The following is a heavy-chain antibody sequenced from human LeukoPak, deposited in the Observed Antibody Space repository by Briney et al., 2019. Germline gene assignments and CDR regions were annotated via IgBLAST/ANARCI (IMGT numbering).Heavy chain of an antibody. CDR2: IYFSGST. V-gene: IGHV4-59*12. Sequence: SETLSLTCTVSGGSISGFYWSWIRQPPGKGLEWIGYIYFSGSTHYIPSLQSRVTMSVDTSKNQFSLKLSSVTAADTAVYYCARTSASGATYFDYWGQGTLVTVSS. CDR3: ARTSASGATYFDY. D-gene: IGHD1-26*01. CDR1: GGSISGFY. J-gene: IGHJ4*02.